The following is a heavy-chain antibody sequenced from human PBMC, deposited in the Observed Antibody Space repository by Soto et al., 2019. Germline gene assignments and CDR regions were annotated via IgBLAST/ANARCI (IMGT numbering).Heavy chain of an antibody. V-gene: IGHV3-23*01. Sequence: PGGSLRLSCAASGFTFSSYAMSWVRQAPGKGLEWVSAISGSGGSTYYADSVKGRFTISRDNSKNTLYLQMNSPRAEDTAVYYCAKNGLLWFGELLDPFDYWGQGTLVTVSS. D-gene: IGHD3-10*01. CDR2: ISGSGGST. CDR3: AKNGLLWFGELLDPFDY. CDR1: GFTFSSYA. J-gene: IGHJ4*02.